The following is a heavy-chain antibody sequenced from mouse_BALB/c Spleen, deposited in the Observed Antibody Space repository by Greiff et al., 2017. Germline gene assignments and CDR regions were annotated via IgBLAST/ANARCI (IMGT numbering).Heavy chain of an antibody. CDR3: ARSLRGYFDY. CDR1: GFTFSSYT. V-gene: IGHV5-9*03. CDR2: ISSGGGNT. D-gene: IGHD1-2*01. J-gene: IGHJ2*01. Sequence: EVKLMESGGGLVKPGGSLKLSCAASGFTFSSYTMSWVRQTPEKRLEWVATISSGGGNTYYPDSVKGRFTISRDNAKNNLYLQMSSLRSEDTALYYCARSLRGYFDYWGQGTTLTVSS.